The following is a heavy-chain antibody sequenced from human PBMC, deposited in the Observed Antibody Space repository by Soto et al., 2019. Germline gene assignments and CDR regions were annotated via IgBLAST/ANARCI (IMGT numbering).Heavy chain of an antibody. J-gene: IGHJ5*02. D-gene: IGHD2-8*01. V-gene: IGHV3-23*01. Sequence: QPGGSLRLSCAASGFTFSSYAMSWVRQAPGKGLEWVSAISGSGGSTYYADSVKGRFTISRDNSKNTLYLQMNSLRAEDTAVYYCAKDRDCTNGVCYSPYNWFDPWGQGTLVTVSS. CDR2: ISGSGGST. CDR3: AKDRDCTNGVCYSPYNWFDP. CDR1: GFTFSSYA.